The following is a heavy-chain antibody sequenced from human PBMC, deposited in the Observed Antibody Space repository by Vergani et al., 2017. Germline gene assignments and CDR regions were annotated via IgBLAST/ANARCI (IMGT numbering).Heavy chain of an antibody. D-gene: IGHD6-19*01. V-gene: IGHV3-30-3*01. CDR1: GFTFSSYA. J-gene: IGHJ4*02. CDR3: ARLPWLADFDD. Sequence: QVQLVESGGGVVKPGRSLRLSCAASGFTFSSYAMHWVRQAPGKGLEWVAVISYDGSNKYYADSVKGRFTISRDNSKNTLYLQMNSLRAEDTAVYYCARLPWLADFDDWGQGTLVTVSS. CDR2: ISYDGSNK.